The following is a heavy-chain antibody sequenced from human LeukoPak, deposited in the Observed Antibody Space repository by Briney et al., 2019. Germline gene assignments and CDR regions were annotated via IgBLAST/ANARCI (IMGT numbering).Heavy chain of an antibody. CDR3: VTRVKSTGDY. J-gene: IGHJ4*02. CDR2: IKTKTEGGTT. D-gene: IGHD1-14*01. CDR1: GFTFSNVW. V-gene: IGHV3-15*01. Sequence: GGSLRLSCEGSGFTFSNVWMNWVRKASGKGLERIGRIKTKTEGGTTEYAAPMKGRFTISRDDSKNTMYLQMNSLKTEDTALYYCVTRVKSTGDYWGQGTLVTVSS.